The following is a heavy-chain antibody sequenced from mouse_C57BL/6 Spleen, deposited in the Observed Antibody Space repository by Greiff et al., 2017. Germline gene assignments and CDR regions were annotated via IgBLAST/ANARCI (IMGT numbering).Heavy chain of an antibody. J-gene: IGHJ2*01. CDR1: GFTFSDYY. CDR2: ISNGGGST. CDR3: ARGGREDFDY. Sequence: EVQLVESGGGLVQPGGSLKLSCAASGFTFSDYYMYWVRQTPEKRLEWVAYISNGGGSTYYPDTVKGRFTISRDNAKNTLYLQMSRLKSEDTAMYYCARGGREDFDYWGQGTTLTVSS. V-gene: IGHV5-12*01. D-gene: IGHD3-3*01.